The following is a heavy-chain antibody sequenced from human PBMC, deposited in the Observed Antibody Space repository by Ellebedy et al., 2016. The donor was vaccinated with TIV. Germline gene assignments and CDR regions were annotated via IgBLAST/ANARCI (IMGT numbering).Heavy chain of an antibody. Sequence: GESLKISXAASGFTFSSYAMSWVRQAPGKGLEWVSAISGSGGSTYYADSVKGRFTISRDNSKNTLYLQMNSLRAEDTAVYYCARVLGPLDVWGQGTTVTVSS. CDR1: GFTFSSYA. D-gene: IGHD7-27*01. CDR3: ARVLGPLDV. J-gene: IGHJ6*02. CDR2: ISGSGGST. V-gene: IGHV3-23*01.